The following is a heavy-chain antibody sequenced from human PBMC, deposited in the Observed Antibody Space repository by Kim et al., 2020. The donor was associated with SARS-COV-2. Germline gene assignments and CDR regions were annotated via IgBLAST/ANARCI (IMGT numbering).Heavy chain of an antibody. CDR2: ISWNSGSI. V-gene: IGHV3-9*01. D-gene: IGHD5-12*01. Sequence: GGSLRLSCAASGFTFGDYAMHWVRQAPGKGLEWVSGISWNSGSIGYADSVKGRFTISRDNAKNSLYLQMNSLRAEDTALYYCAKGFEMATINPSDYWGQGTLVTVSS. J-gene: IGHJ4*02. CDR3: AKGFEMATINPSDY. CDR1: GFTFGDYA.